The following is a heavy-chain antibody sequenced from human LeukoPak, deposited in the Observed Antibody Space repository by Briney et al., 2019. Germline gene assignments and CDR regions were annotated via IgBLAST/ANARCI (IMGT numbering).Heavy chain of an antibody. J-gene: IGHJ4*02. D-gene: IGHD2-2*01. V-gene: IGHV3-23*01. Sequence: PGGSLRLSSAASGLTFSSYAMSWVRQAPGKGLEWVSDISGRGVSTYYADSVKGRFTISRDNSKNTLYLQMNSLRAEDTAVYYCAKDDCSSTSCPSDYWGQGTLVTVSS. CDR2: ISGRGVST. CDR3: AKDDCSSTSCPSDY. CDR1: GLTFSSYA.